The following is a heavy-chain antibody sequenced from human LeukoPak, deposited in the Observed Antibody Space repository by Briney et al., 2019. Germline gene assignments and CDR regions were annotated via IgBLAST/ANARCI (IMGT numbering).Heavy chain of an antibody. CDR2: TYYKSLWNN. J-gene: IGHJ4*02. CDR3: ARRSDAHLDSSGWYRLDY. CDR1: GDSVSSSRVS. V-gene: IGHV6-1*01. D-gene: IGHD6-19*01. Sequence: SQTLSLTCAISGDSVSSSRVSWNWIRQSPSRGLEWLGRTYYKSLWNNDYAESVRSRITINADTSKNQFSLQLNSVTPEDTAVYYCARRSDAHLDSSGWYRLDYWGQGTLVTVSS.